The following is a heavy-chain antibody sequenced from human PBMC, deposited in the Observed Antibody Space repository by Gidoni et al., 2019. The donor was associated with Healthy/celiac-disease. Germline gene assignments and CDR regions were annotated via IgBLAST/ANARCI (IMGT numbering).Heavy chain of an antibody. V-gene: IGHV4-39*01. J-gene: IGHJ4*02. CDR3: ARRNSYDSSGYYYFEDDY. CDR2: IYYSGST. CDR1: GGFISSTRSY. Sequence: QLQLQESGPGLVKPSETLSLTCTISGGFISSTRSYWGWIRQPPGKGLEWIGSIYYSGSTYYNPSLKSRVTISVDTSKNQFSLKLSSVTAADTAVYYCARRNSYDSSGYYYFEDDYWGQGTLVTVSS. D-gene: IGHD3-22*01.